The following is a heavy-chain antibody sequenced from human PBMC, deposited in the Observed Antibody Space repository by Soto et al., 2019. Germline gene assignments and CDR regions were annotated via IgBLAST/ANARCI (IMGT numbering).Heavy chain of an antibody. CDR1: GWSFSGYY. CDR2: INHSGST. V-gene: IGHV4-34*01. D-gene: IGHD2-2*01. J-gene: IGHJ6*03. CDR3: ASSATDCSSTSCYEWDYYYYYMDV. Sequence: SETLSLTCAVYGWSFSGYYWSWIRQPPGKGLEWIGEINHSGSTNYNPSLKSRVTISVDTSKNQFSLKLSSVTAADTAVYYCASSATDCSSTSCYEWDYYYYYMDVWGKGTTVTVSS.